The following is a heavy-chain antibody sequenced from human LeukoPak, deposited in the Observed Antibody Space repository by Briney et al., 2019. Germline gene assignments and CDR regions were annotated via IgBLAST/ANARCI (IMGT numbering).Heavy chain of an antibody. CDR2: MNIDGSEK. J-gene: IGHJ2*01. CDR3: AKDRTVGASYWYFDL. D-gene: IGHD1-26*01. Sequence: GGSLRLSCAASGFTLSNYWMGWVRQAPGKRPEWVANMNIDGSEKYYADSVKGRFSISRDSSKNTLFLHMNTLRAEDTAIYYCAKDRTVGASYWYFDLWGRGTLVTVSS. CDR1: GFTLSNYW. V-gene: IGHV3-7*03.